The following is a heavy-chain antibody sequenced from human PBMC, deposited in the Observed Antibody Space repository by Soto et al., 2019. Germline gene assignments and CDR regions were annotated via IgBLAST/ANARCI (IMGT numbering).Heavy chain of an antibody. CDR1: GFSLSTSGVG. CDR3: ARTYDYIWGSYRYAYYFDY. D-gene: IGHD3-16*02. V-gene: IGHV2-5*02. CDR2: IYWDDEK. J-gene: IGHJ4*02. Sequence: QITLKESGPTLVKPTQTLTLTCTFSGFSLSTSGVGVGWIRQPPGKALEWLALIYWDDEKRYSPSPKSRLTITKDTSKNQVVLTMTNMDPVDTATYYCARTYDYIWGSYRYAYYFDYWGQGTLVTVSS.